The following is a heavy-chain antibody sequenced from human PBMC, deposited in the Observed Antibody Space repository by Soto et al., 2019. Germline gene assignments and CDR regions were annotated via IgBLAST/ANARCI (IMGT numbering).Heavy chain of an antibody. CDR1: GYSSTIYW. CDR2: IDPSDSYT. J-gene: IGHJ6*01. Sequence: GEYLTISCDRSGYSSTIYWISLVPQMPGKGLEWMWRIDPSDSYTNYSPSFQCHVTISADKSISTAYLQWSSLKASDTAMYYCSRLPYSSPWAGGMDVWGQGTTVTVST. V-gene: IGHV5-10-1*01. D-gene: IGHD6-13*01. CDR3: SRLPYSSPWAGGMDV.